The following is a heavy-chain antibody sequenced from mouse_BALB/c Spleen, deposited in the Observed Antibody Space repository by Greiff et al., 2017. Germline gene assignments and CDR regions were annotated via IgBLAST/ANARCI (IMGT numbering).Heavy chain of an antibody. V-gene: IGHV1-80*01. CDR2: IYGGGGDT. CDR1: GYAFSSYW. J-gene: IGHJ2*01. CDR3: ARGEDGNCGDDV. D-gene: IGHD2-1*01. Sequence: VQLQQSGAELVRPGSSVKISCKASGYAFSSYWMTWVKQRPGQGLEWIGQIYGGGGDTNYNGKLKGTATLTADKSSSTAYMQLSSLTSEDSAVYVCARGEDGNCGDDVWGEGTTLTVSS.